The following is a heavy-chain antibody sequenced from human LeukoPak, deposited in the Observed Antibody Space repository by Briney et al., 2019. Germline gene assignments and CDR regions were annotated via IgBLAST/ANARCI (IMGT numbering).Heavy chain of an antibody. J-gene: IGHJ4*02. CDR1: GFTFDDYG. V-gene: IGHV3-20*04. CDR3: AKRSGSGGPFDY. CDR2: INWNGGST. Sequence: PGGSLRLSCAASGFTFDDYGMSWVRQAPGKGLEWVSGINWNGGSTGYADSVKGRFTISRDNDKNTIYLQMNSLRVEDTAVYYCAKRSGSGGPFDYWGQGFLVTVSS. D-gene: IGHD3-10*01.